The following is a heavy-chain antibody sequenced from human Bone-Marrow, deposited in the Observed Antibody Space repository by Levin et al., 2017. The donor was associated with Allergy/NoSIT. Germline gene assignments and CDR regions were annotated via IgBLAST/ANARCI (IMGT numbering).Heavy chain of an antibody. V-gene: IGHV7-4-1*02. CDR3: ARESYRCSGGSCFFDS. CDR2: INTKFGNP. Sequence: GESLKISCKASGHIFSNYAINWVRQAPGQGLEWMGWINTKFGNPTYAQGFTGRFVFYLDTSVSTAYLQISSLQAEDTAVYYCARESYRCSGGSCFFDSWGQGTLVTVSP. J-gene: IGHJ4*02. D-gene: IGHD2-15*01. CDR1: GHIFSNYA.